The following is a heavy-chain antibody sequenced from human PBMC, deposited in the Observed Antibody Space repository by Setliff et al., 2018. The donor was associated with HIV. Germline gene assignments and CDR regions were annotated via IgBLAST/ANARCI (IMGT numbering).Heavy chain of an antibody. CDR1: GFTFSSYG. D-gene: IGHD3-22*01. Sequence: PGESLKISCAASGFTFSSYGMNWVRQAPGKGLEWVAIIWYDGSKKYYADSVKGRFTMSRDNSKNTLYLQMNSLRAEDTAVYYCAKDHKGYYYDSSGYHYEGVDYWGQGTLVTVSS. CDR2: IWYDGSKK. J-gene: IGHJ4*02. CDR3: AKDHKGYYYDSSGYHYEGVDY. V-gene: IGHV3-33*06.